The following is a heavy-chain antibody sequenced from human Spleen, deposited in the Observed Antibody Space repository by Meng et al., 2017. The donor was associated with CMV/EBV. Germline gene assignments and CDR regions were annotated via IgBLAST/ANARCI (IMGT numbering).Heavy chain of an antibody. CDR1: GFTFSSYA. D-gene: IGHD2-2*01. CDR2: ISGSGGST. CDR3: ARGPPAARGYFQH. V-gene: IGHV3-23*01. J-gene: IGHJ1*01. Sequence: GESLKISCAASGFTFSSYAMSWVRQAPGKGLEWVSVISGSGGSTDYADSVKGRFTISRDNAKNSLCLQMNSLRAEDTGVYYCARGPPAARGYFQHWGQGTLVTVSS.